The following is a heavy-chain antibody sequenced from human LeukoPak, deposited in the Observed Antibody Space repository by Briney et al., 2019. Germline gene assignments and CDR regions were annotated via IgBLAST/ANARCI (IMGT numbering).Heavy chain of an antibody. CDR2: MNPNSGDT. Sequence: ASVKVSCKASGYTFSSYDINWVRQATGQGLEWMGWMNPNSGDTGHAQKFQGRVTMTRNTSITTAYMELSSLRSEDTAVYYCARGRDYSNREAFDIWGQGTMVTVSS. D-gene: IGHD6-13*01. CDR3: ARGRDYSNREAFDI. V-gene: IGHV1-8*01. CDR1: GYTFSSYD. J-gene: IGHJ3*02.